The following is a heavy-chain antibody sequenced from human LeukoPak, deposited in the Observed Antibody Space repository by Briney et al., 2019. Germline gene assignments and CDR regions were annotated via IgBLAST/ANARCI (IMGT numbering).Heavy chain of an antibody. CDR2: IHSSEGT. V-gene: IGHV4-59*08. D-gene: IGHD4-17*01. J-gene: IGHJ6*04. CDR3: ARHVYGEGMVV. Sequence: SETLSLTCTVSGGSLNGYYWGWIRQPPGKGLECIGYIHSSEGTAHNASLKSRLTISLDMSKNQFSLTLSSVTAADTAVYYCARHVYGEGMVVWGKGTTVIVSS. CDR1: GGSLNGYY.